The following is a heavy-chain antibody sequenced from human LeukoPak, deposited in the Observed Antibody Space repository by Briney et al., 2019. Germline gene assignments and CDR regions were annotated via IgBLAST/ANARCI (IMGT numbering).Heavy chain of an antibody. V-gene: IGHV3-48*04. J-gene: IGHJ6*02. D-gene: IGHD3-9*01. CDR1: GFTFSSYA. CDR3: AKNQGVKRYDILWGDYYYYGMDV. Sequence: GGSLRLSCAASGFTFSSYAMHRVRQAPGKGLEWVSYISSSGSTIYYADSVKGRFTISRDNAKNSLYLQMNSLRAEDTAVYYCAKNQGVKRYDILWGDYYYYGMDVWGQGTTVTVSS. CDR2: ISSSGSTI.